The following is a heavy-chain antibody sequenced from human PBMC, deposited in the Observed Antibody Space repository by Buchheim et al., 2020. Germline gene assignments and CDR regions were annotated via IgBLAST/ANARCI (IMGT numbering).Heavy chain of an antibody. J-gene: IGHJ4*02. V-gene: IGHV3-66*01. Sequence: EDQLMESGGGLVQPGGSLRLSCAVSGFNVNNNYMSWVRQAPGKGLEWVSVIYSGDATRYAESVKGRFTISRDSSTNTLFLQMNNLKIEDTRVYYCARDTSAKDRSDWWGQGVLVTVSS. CDR1: GFNVNNNY. D-gene: IGHD3-22*01. CDR3: ARDTSAKDRSDW. CDR2: IYSGDAT.